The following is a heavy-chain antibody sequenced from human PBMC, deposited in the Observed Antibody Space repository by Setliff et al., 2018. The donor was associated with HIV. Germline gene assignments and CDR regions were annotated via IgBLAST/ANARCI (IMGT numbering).Heavy chain of an antibody. J-gene: IGHJ5*02. CDR1: AGSISSSNYY. CDR3: ARAPGPYGDYNWFDP. CDR2: IYYSYSSGST. D-gene: IGHD4-17*01. Sequence: PSETLSLTCTVSAGSISSSNYYWGWIRQPPGKGLEWIGSIYYSYSSGSTYYNPSLKSRVTISVDTSKNQFSLKLRSVTAADTAVYYCARAPGPYGDYNWFDPWGQGALVTVSS. V-gene: IGHV4-39*07.